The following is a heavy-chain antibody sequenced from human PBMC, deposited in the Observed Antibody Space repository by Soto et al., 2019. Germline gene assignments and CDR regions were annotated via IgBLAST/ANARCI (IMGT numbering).Heavy chain of an antibody. J-gene: IGHJ5*02. D-gene: IGHD3-3*01. CDR2: IYYSGST. CDR3: ASLNDFWSGYSSGWFDP. V-gene: IGHV4-59*08. CDR1: GGSISSYY. Sequence: PSETLSLTCTVSGGSISSYYWSWIRQPPGKGLEWIGYIYYSGSTNYNPSLKSRVTISVDTSKNQFSLKLSSVTAADTAVYYCASLNDFWSGYSSGWFDPWGQGTLVTVSS.